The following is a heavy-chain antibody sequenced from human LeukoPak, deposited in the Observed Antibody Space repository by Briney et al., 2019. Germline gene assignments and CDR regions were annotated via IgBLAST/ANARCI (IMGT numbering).Heavy chain of an antibody. J-gene: IGHJ3*02. CDR1: IVSINGYY. CDR2: FYFSGSS. D-gene: IGHD2-8*01. V-gene: IGHV4-4*07. CDR3: AREVNEKHDAFDM. Sequence: PSETLSLTCSVSIVSINGYYWSWIRQSAGKGLEWLGRFYFSGSSDYNPSLKSRVSMSIDTSQNHFYLRLTSVTAADTVVYFCAREVNEKHDAFDMWGQGTMVAVSS.